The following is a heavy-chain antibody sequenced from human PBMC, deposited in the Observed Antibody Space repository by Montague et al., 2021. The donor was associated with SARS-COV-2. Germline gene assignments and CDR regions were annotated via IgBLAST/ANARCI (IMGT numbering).Heavy chain of an antibody. J-gene: IGHJ4*02. CDR2: IYYSGST. D-gene: IGHD5-12*01. CDR3: ARTRGYDPLFDL. Sequence: SETLSLTCTVSGGSISSNFWSWIRQPPGKGLEWIGYIYYSGSTNYNPSLKSRVTISVDTSKKQFSLQLGSVTAADTAVYYCARTRGYDPLFDLWGQGTLVTVSS. CDR1: GGSISSNF. V-gene: IGHV4-59*01.